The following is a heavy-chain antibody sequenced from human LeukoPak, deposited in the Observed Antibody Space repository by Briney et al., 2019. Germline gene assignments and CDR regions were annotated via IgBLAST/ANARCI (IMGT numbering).Heavy chain of an antibody. J-gene: IGHJ4*02. CDR3: AKFGNSWFFYDY. Sequence: AGGSLRLSCAASGFSFSDYAMSWVRQAPGKGLEWVSGISGSGGSTFYADSVKGRFTISRDNSKNTLYLQMNSLRAEDTAVYYCAKFGNSWFFYDYWGQGTLVTVSS. V-gene: IGHV3-23*01. CDR2: ISGSGGST. D-gene: IGHD6-13*01. CDR1: GFSFSDYA.